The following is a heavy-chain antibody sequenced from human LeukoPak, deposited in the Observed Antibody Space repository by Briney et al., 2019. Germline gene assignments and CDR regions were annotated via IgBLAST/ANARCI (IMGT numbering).Heavy chain of an antibody. CDR1: GGSISTYY. J-gene: IGHJ4*02. CDR2: ISSSSSYI. V-gene: IGHV3-21*01. D-gene: IGHD1-26*01. CDR3: ARDLIVGATSFDY. Sequence: ETLSLTCTVSGGSISTYYWVWIRQSPGKGLEWVSSISSSSSYIYYADSVKGRFTISRDNAKNSLYLQMNSLRAEDTAVYYCARDLIVGATSFDYWGQGTLVTVSS.